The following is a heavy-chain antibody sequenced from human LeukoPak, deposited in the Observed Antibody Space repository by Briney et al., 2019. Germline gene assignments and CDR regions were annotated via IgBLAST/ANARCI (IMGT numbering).Heavy chain of an antibody. CDR3: ARDLGLLWFGELSP. CDR1: GFTFSSYG. CDR2: ISYDGSNQ. V-gene: IGHV3-30*03. J-gene: IGHJ5*02. D-gene: IGHD3-10*01. Sequence: GRSLRLSCAASGFTFSSYGMHWVRQAPGKGLEWVAVISYDGSNQYYADSVKGRFTISRDNAKSSLYLQMNSLRAEDTAVYYCARDLGLLWFGELSPWGQGTLVTVSS.